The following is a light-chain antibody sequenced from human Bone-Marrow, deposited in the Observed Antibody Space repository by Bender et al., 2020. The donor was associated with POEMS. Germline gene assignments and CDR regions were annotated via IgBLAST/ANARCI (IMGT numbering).Light chain of an antibody. V-gene: IGLV3-1*01. Sequence: SSEVTQPPSVSVSPGQTARITCSANALSNQYVYWYQQKPGQAPVLLIYKDTERPSGIPERFSGSTSGNTATLTISGTQAMDEGDYYCQAWVDSAAVFGGGTKLTVL. CDR2: KDT. J-gene: IGLJ2*01. CDR1: ALSNQY. CDR3: QAWVDSAAV.